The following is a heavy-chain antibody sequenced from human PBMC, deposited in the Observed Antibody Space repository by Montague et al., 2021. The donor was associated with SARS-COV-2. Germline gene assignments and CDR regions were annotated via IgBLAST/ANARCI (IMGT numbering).Heavy chain of an antibody. Sequence: SETLSLTCTVSGSSISSSSYYWGWIRQPPGKGLEWIGSIYYSGSTYYNPSLNSRVTISVDTSTNQLSLKLSTATAADTAAYYCARHSGRATIFGVVIIPDAFDIWGQGITVSVSS. CDR3: ARHSGRATIFGVVIIPDAFDI. CDR1: GSSISSSSYY. CDR2: IYYSGST. V-gene: IGHV4-39*01. D-gene: IGHD3-3*01. J-gene: IGHJ3*02.